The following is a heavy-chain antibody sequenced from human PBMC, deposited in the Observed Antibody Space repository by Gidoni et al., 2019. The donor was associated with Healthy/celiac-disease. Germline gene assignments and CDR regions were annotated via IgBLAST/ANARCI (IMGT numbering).Heavy chain of an antibody. CDR3: ARDRQLYCSSTSCPGYYYYGMDV. CDR1: GFPFSSYS. J-gene: IGHJ6*02. CDR2: ISSSSSYI. V-gene: IGHV3-21*01. D-gene: IGHD2-2*01. Sequence: EVQLVESGGGLVKPGGSLRLSCAASGFPFSSYSMHWVRQAPGKGLEWVSSISSSSSYIYYADSVKGRFTISRDNAKNSLYLQMNSLRAEDTAVYYCARDRQLYCSSTSCPGYYYYGMDVWGQGTTVTVSS.